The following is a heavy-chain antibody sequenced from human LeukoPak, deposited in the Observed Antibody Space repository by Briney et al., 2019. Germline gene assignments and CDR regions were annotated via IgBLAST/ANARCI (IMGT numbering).Heavy chain of an antibody. CDR1: GGTFSSYA. V-gene: IGHV1-2*02. CDR2: INPNSGGT. Sequence: ASVKVSCKASGGTFSSYAISWVRQAPGQGLEWMGWINPNSGGTNYAQKFQGRVTMTRDTSISTAYMELSRLRSDDTAVYYCARDGGSYGVIDYYYYMDVWGKGTTVTVSS. CDR3: ARDGGSYGVIDYYYYMDV. J-gene: IGHJ6*03. D-gene: IGHD1-26*01.